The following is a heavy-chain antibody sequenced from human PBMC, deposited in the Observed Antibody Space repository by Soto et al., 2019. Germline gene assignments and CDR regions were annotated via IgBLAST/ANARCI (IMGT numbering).Heavy chain of an antibody. CDR1: GFTFSDNW. V-gene: IGHV3-74*01. CDR2: ISGDASST. CDR3: TRAGTRTTYWGLFDP. D-gene: IGHD7-27*01. J-gene: IGHJ5*02. Sequence: EVKVVESGGGLVQPGGSLRLSCAASGFTFSDNWMHWVRQPPGKGPVWVSRISGDASSTSYADSVKGRFTISRDSAKNTVYLQMDSLRVEATAVYYCTRAGTRTTYWGLFDPWGQGTLVNVSS.